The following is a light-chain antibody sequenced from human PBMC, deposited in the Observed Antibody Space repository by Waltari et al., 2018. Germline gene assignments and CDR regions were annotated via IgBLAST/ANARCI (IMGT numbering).Light chain of an antibody. CDR1: TSNIGSNT. CDR3: AAWDDSLKGYV. V-gene: IGLV1-44*01. Sequence: QSVLTQPPSASGTPGQRVTISCSGSTSNIGSNTVNWYQQVPGTAPKLLIYTNNQRPSGVPDRFAGSKSGTSASLAISGLQSEDEADYYCAAWDDSLKGYVFGPGTKVTVL. J-gene: IGLJ1*01. CDR2: TNN.